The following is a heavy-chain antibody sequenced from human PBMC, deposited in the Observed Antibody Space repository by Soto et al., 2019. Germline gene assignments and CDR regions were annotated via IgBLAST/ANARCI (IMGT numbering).Heavy chain of an antibody. Sequence: GESLKISCKGSGYTFINYWIGWVRQMPGKGLEWMGIIYPDDSDIRYSPSFQGQVTISADKSLSIAYLQWNSLRASDTAIYYCARYLLGVTTPYFDYWGQGTLVTVSS. CDR2: IYPDDSDI. J-gene: IGHJ4*02. CDR1: GYTFINYW. CDR3: ARYLLGVTTPYFDY. V-gene: IGHV5-51*01. D-gene: IGHD4-17*01.